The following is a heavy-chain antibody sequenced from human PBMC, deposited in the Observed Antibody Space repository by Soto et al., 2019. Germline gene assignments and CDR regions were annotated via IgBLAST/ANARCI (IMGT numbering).Heavy chain of an antibody. CDR3: ARGTLRQHEASRSNWFDP. Sequence: ASVKVSCKASGYTFTSYGISWVRQAPGQGLEWMGWISAYNGNTNYAQKLQGRVTMTTDTSTSTAYMELRSLRSDDTAAYYCARGTLRQHEASRSNWFDPWGQGTLVTVSS. V-gene: IGHV1-18*01. CDR2: ISAYNGNT. J-gene: IGHJ5*02. CDR1: GYTFTSYG.